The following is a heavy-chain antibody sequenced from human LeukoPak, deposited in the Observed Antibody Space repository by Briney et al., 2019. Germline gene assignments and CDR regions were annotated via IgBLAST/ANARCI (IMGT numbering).Heavy chain of an antibody. V-gene: IGHV4-30-2*01. CDR2: ICHSGST. CDR1: GCSISSGGYS. J-gene: IGHJ6*02. CDR3: ARVVGVRGYDYGMDV. D-gene: IGHD3-10*01. Sequence: SQTLSLTCAVSGCSISSGGYSWSWIRQPPGKGLEWIGYICHSGSTYYNPSLKSRVTISVDRSKNQFSLKLSSVTAADTAVYYCARVVGVRGYDYGMDVWGQGTTVTVSS.